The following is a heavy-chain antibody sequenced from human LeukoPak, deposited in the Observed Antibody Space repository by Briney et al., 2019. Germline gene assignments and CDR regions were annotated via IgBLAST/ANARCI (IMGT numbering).Heavy chain of an antibody. CDR2: IRTKANTYAT. Sequence: GGSLRLSCAASGFTFSGSSIHWVRQPSGKGLEWVGLIRTKANTYATAYAASVTGRFTISRDDSKTTSYLQMNSLTAEDTAVYYCARGLGLGEFDYWGQGTLVTVSS. V-gene: IGHV3-73*01. CDR3: ARGLGLGEFDY. D-gene: IGHD3-16*01. CDR1: GFTFSGSS. J-gene: IGHJ4*02.